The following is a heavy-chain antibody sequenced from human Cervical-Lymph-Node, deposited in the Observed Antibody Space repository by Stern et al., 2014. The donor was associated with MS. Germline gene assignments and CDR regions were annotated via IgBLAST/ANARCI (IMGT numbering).Heavy chain of an antibody. J-gene: IGHJ4*02. V-gene: IGHV1-2*02. D-gene: IGHD6-19*01. CDR2: INPNTGDT. CDR3: ARDRASAWYALDF. CDR1: GYIFTAYY. Sequence: MQLVQSGAEVTKPGASVKVSCRPSGYIFTAYYIHWVRQAPGQGLELMGWINPNTGDTNYAQNFQGRVTMTRDTSLKTVYMEFSKLRSDDSALYFCARDRASAWYALDFWGQGTLVTVSS.